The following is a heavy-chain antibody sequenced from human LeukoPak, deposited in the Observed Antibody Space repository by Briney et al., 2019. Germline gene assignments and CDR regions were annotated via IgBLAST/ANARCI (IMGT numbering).Heavy chain of an antibody. Sequence: SETLSLTCTVSGGSISSYYWSWIRQPPGKGLEWIGSIYYSGSTYYNPSLKSRVTISVDTSKNQFSLKLSSVTAADTAVYYCASLDLAVNWFDPWGQGTLVTVSS. CDR1: GGSISSYY. CDR2: IYYSGST. J-gene: IGHJ5*02. V-gene: IGHV4-39*01. CDR3: ASLDLAVNWFDP.